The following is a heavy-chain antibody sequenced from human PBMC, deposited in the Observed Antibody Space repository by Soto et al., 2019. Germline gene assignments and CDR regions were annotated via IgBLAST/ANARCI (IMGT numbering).Heavy chain of an antibody. Sequence: GASVKVSCKASGYTFTGYYMHWVRQAPGQGLEWMGWINPNSGGTNYAQKFQGWVTMTRDTSISTAYMELSRLRSDDTAVYYCARAPHQYYYDSSGYYDYWGQGTLVTVS. J-gene: IGHJ4*02. D-gene: IGHD3-22*01. CDR3: ARAPHQYYYDSSGYYDY. CDR2: INPNSGGT. CDR1: GYTFTGYY. V-gene: IGHV1-2*04.